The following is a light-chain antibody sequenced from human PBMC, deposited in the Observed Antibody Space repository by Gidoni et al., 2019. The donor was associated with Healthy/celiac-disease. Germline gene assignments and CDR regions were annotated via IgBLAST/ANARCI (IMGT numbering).Light chain of an antibody. CDR2: AAS. V-gene: IGKV1-39*01. Sequence: DIQMTQSPSSLSASVRDRVTITCRASQSISTYLNWYQQKPGKAPKVLIYAASSLQSGVPSRFSGSGSGTEFSLTISSLQPEDFATYYCQQSYSTPPTFGGGTKVEIK. J-gene: IGKJ4*01. CDR3: QQSYSTPPT. CDR1: QSISTY.